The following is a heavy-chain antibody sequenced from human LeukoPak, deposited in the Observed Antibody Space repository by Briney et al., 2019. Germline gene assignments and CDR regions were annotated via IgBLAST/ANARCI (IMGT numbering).Heavy chain of an antibody. CDR2: ITSSSSYI. D-gene: IGHD2-15*01. Sequence: PGGSLRLSCAASGFTFNRYTINWVRQAPGKGLEWVSSITSSSSYIYSADSVKGRFTISRDNAKNSLYLQMNNLRAEDTALYYCVRSPNGGFDAFDIWGQGTMVTVSS. CDR3: VRSPNGGFDAFDI. J-gene: IGHJ3*02. V-gene: IGHV3-21*01. CDR1: GFTFNRYT.